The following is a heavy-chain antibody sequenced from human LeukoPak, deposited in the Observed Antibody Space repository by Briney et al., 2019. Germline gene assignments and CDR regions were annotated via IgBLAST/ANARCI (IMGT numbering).Heavy chain of an antibody. V-gene: IGHV5-51*03. J-gene: IGHJ4*02. CDR3: ARLYRDYYDSSGYYPLDY. CDR2: IYPGDSDT. CDR1: GYSFTSYW. Sequence: GESLKISCRGSGYSFTSYWIGWVRQMPGKGLEWMGIIYPGDSDTRYSPSFQGQVTISPYKSISTAYLQWSSLKASDTAMYYCARLYRDYYDSSGYYPLDYWGQGTLVTVSS. D-gene: IGHD3-22*01.